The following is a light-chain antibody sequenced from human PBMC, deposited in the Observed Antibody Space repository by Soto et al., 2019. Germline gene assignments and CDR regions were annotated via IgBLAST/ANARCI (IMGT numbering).Light chain of an antibody. CDR1: SSDVGSYNL. CDR3: CSYAGSSSPYV. CDR2: EVS. V-gene: IGLV2-23*02. J-gene: IGLJ1*01. Sequence: QSALTQPASVSGSPGQSITISCTGTSSDVGSYNLVSWYQQHPGKAPKLMIYEVSKRPSGVSNRSSGSKSGNTASLTVSGLQAEDDADYYCCSYAGSSSPYVFGTGTKVTVL.